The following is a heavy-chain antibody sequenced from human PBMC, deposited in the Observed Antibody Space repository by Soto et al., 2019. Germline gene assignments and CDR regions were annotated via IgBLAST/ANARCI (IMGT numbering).Heavy chain of an antibody. V-gene: IGHV4-4*07. CDR1: SASLRNYY. J-gene: IGHJ4*02. D-gene: IGHD1-26*01. Sequence: PSEALSLTCTVSSASLRNYYCSWIRQPAGKGLEWIGRIFPTGNTDYNPSLRSRVTMSVDTSKNQFSLKLNSVTAADTAVYYCARGSLGPDYWGPGTLVTVSS. CDR3: ARGSLGPDY. CDR2: IFPTGNT.